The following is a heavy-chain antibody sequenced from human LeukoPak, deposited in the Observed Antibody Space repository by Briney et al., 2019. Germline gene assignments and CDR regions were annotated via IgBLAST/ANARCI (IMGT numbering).Heavy chain of an antibody. D-gene: IGHD3-10*01. CDR1: GGSIGTTSYY. J-gene: IGHJ4*02. CDR3: ARLHYYGSGRGYFDY. V-gene: IGHV4-39*01. Sequence: SETLSLTCTVSGGSIGTTSYYWGWIRQPPGKGLEYIGSVYYSGTTYYNPSLKSRVTVSIDTSKNQFSLKLTSVTAADTALYYCARLHYYGSGRGYFDYWGQGALVTVSS. CDR2: VYYSGTT.